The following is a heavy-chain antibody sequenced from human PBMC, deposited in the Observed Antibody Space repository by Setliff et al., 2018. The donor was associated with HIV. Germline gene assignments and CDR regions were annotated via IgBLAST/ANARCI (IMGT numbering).Heavy chain of an antibody. CDR3: ARATYTLQFLKWSTDSSLCYYYMDV. J-gene: IGHJ6*03. Sequence: PSETLSLTCNVSGTSFSSGGYYWSWIRQHPGKGLEWIGYMSYSGSTFYKSSLKSRVTMSIDTSKNQFSLMLSPVTAADTAVYYCARATYTLQFLKWSTDSSLCYYYMDVWGKGTTVTVSS. V-gene: IGHV4-31*03. CDR1: GTSFSSGGYY. D-gene: IGHD3-3*01. CDR2: MSYSGST.